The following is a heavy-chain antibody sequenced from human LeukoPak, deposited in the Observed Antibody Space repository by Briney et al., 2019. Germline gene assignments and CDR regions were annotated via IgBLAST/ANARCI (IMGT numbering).Heavy chain of an antibody. CDR2: IYYSGST. CDR3: ARHQYGDFLEY. Sequence: PSETLSLTCTVSGGSISSYYWSWIRQPPGKGLEWIGYIYYSGSTNYNPSLKSRVTISVDTSKNQFSLKLGSVTAADTAVYYCARHQYGDFLEYWGQGTLVTVSS. J-gene: IGHJ4*02. D-gene: IGHD4-17*01. V-gene: IGHV4-59*08. CDR1: GGSISSYY.